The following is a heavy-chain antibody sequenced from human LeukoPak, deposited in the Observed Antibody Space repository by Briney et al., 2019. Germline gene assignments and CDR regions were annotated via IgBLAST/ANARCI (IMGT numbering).Heavy chain of an antibody. D-gene: IGHD2-21*02. CDR2: ISYDGSNT. V-gene: IGHV3-30-3*01. CDR3: ARGFRMVVVTAIYYYYGLDV. J-gene: IGHJ6*02. Sequence: PGRSLRLSCAAFGFTFSSYAMHWVRQAPGKGLEWVAVISYDGSNTFYADSVKGRFTISSDTSKHPLYLQMNSLKPEDTAVYYCARGFRMVVVTAIYYYYGLDVWGQGTTVTVS. CDR1: GFTFSSYA.